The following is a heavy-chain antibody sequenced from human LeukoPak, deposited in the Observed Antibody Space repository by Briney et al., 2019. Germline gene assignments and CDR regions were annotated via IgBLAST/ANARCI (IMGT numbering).Heavy chain of an antibody. J-gene: IGHJ5*02. CDR3: ARDLGLRGST. CDR1: GFTFSSYE. V-gene: IGHV3-48*03. Sequence: GGSLRLSCAASGFTFSSYEMNWVRQAPGKGLEWVSYISSSGSTIYYADSVKGRFTISRDNAKNTVYLQMNSLRGEDTAVYYCARDLGLRGSTWGQGTLVTVSS. D-gene: IGHD5-12*01. CDR2: ISSSGSTI.